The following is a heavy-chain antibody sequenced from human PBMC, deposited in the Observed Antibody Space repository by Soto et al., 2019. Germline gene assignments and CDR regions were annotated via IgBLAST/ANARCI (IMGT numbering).Heavy chain of an antibody. CDR2: ISSSSSTI. V-gene: IGHV3-48*02. CDR3: ARDFPWDYDFWSGYSYYYYGMDV. Sequence: EVQLVESGGGLVQPGGSLRLSCAASGFTFSSYSMNWVRQAPGKGLEWVSYISSSSSTIYYADSVKGRFTISRDNAKNSLYLQMNSLRDEDTAVYYCARDFPWDYDFWSGYSYYYYGMDVWGQGTTVTVSS. J-gene: IGHJ6*02. CDR1: GFTFSSYS. D-gene: IGHD3-3*01.